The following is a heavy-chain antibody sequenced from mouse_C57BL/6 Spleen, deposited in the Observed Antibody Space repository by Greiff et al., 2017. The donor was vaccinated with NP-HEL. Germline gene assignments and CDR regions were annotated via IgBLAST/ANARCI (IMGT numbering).Heavy chain of an antibody. CDR1: GYTFTSYD. CDR2: IYPRDGST. V-gene: IGHV1-85*01. Sequence: VQLQQSGPELVKPGASVKLSCKASGYTFTSYDINWVKQRPGQGLEWIGWIYPRDGSTKYNEKFKGKATLTVDTSSSTAYMELHSLTSEDSAVYFCARGDYGNGFAYWGQGTLVTVSA. D-gene: IGHD2-1*01. CDR3: ARGDYGNGFAY. J-gene: IGHJ3*01.